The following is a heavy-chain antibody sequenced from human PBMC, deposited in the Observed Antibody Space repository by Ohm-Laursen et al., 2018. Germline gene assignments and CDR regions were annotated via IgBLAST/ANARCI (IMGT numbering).Heavy chain of an antibody. CDR2: INKDGSEK. D-gene: IGHD4-23*01. V-gene: IGHV3-7*04. Sequence: SLRLSCTASGFTFNNYWMNWVRQAPGKGLEWVATINKDGSEKKYVDSVKGRFTISRDNAENSVYLQMNSLRVEDTAVYCCARAYEATPPNVWGQGTTVTVS. CDR3: ARAYEATPPNV. J-gene: IGHJ6*02. CDR1: GFTFNNYW.